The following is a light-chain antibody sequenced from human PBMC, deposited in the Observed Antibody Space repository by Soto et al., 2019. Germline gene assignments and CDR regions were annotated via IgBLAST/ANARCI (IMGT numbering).Light chain of an antibody. J-gene: IGKJ4*01. V-gene: IGKV3-15*01. CDR1: QSVSNN. Sequence: EIVMTQSPATLSVSPGERATLSCRASQSVSNNLAWYQHKPGQAPRLLIYFASTRSTGIPARFSGSGSGTEFTLTISSLQSEDFAVYYCQQYNKWPLTFGGGTTVETK. CDR2: FAS. CDR3: QQYNKWPLT.